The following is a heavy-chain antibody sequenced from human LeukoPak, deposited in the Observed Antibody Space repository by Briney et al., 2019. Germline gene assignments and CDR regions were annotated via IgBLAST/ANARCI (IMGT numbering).Heavy chain of an antibody. V-gene: IGHV4-34*01. CDR3: ARLKRGYSCDTLDY. Sequence: SETLSLTCAVYGGSFSGYYWSWIRQPPGKGLEWIGEINHSGSTNYNPSLKSRVTISVDTSKNQFSLKLSSVTAADTAVYYCARLKRGYSCDTLDYWGQGTLVTVSS. CDR1: GGSFSGYY. D-gene: IGHD5-18*01. J-gene: IGHJ4*02. CDR2: INHSGST.